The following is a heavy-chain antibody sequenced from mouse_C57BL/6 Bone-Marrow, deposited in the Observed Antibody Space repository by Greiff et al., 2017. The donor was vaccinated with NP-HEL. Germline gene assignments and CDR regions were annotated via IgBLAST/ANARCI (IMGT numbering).Heavy chain of an antibody. CDR2: IDPSDSYT. V-gene: IGHV1-50*01. CDR1: GYTFTSYW. J-gene: IGHJ1*03. D-gene: IGHD1-1*01. Sequence: QVQLQQPGAELVKPGASVKLSCKASGYTFTSYWMQWVKQRPGQGLEWIGEIDPSDSYTNYNQKFKGKATLTVDTSSSTAYMQLSSLTSEDSAVYYYARDYYGSSYWYFDVWGTGTTVTVSS. CDR3: ARDYYGSSYWYFDV.